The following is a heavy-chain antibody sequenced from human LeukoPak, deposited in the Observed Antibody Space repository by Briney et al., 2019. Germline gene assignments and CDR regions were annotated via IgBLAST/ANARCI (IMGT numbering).Heavy chain of an antibody. CDR2: INHSGGT. V-gene: IGHV4-34*01. CDR1: GGSFSGYY. Sequence: SETLSLTCAVYGGSFSGYYWSWIRQPPGKGLEWIGEINHSGGTNYNPSLKSRVTISIDTSKNQFSLKLCSVTAADTAVYDCARLRMVVTAIHSSAGIWGQGTMVTVSS. J-gene: IGHJ3*02. CDR3: ARLRMVVTAIHSSAGI. D-gene: IGHD2-21*02.